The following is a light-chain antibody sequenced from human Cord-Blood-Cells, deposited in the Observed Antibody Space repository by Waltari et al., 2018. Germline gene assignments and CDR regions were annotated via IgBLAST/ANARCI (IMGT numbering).Light chain of an antibody. CDR3: QSYDSSLSGWV. CDR2: GNS. J-gene: IGLJ3*02. Sequence: QSVLTQPPSVSGAPGQRVTISCTGSSSNLGAGSDVHRYQQLPGTAPKLLIYGNSNRPSGVPDRFSGSKSGTSASLAITGLQAEDEADYYCQSYDSSLSGWVFGGGTKLTVL. CDR1: SSNLGAGSD. V-gene: IGLV1-40*01.